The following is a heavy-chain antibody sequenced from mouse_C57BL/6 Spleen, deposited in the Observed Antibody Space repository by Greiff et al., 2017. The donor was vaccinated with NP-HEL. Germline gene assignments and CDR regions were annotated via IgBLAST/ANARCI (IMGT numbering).Heavy chain of an antibody. CDR1: GYTFPSYW. CDR2: IYPSNGGT. Sequence: QVQLQQPGTELVKPGASVKLSRKASGYTFPSYWMHWVKQRPGQGPEWIGNIYPSNGGTNYNEKFKSKATLTVDKSSSTAYMQISSLTSEDSAVYYCARKARPDYFDYWGQGTTLTVSS. J-gene: IGHJ2*01. CDR3: ARKARPDYFDY. V-gene: IGHV1-53*01.